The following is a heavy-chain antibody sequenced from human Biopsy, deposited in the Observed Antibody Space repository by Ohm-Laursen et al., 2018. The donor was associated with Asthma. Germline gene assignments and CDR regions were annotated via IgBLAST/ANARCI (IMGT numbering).Heavy chain of an antibody. V-gene: IGHV3-33*01. D-gene: IGHD5-12*01. J-gene: IGHJ5*02. Sequence: SLRLSCAESGFTFRHYALHWVRQAPGKGLEWVAFILSDGGEPSYADSVKGRFSISRDNSKSTVYLQMNSLRAGDTAVYYCASESYLRGFGHTLDLWGQGTQVTFS. CDR2: ILSDGGEP. CDR1: GFTFRHYA. CDR3: ASESYLRGFGHTLDL.